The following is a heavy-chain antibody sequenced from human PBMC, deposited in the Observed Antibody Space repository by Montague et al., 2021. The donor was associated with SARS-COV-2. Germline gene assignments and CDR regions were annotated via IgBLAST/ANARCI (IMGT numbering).Heavy chain of an antibody. Sequence: TLSLTCTVSGGSISSGGYYWGWIRQHPGKGLEWIGNIYYSGSTYYNPSLKSRVTISVDTSKNQFSLKLSSVTAADTAVYYCARAPATIFGVVKQIDYWGQGTLVTVSS. V-gene: IGHV4-31*03. CDR1: GGSISSGGYY. CDR2: IYYSGST. D-gene: IGHD3-3*01. CDR3: ARAPATIFGVVKQIDY. J-gene: IGHJ4*02.